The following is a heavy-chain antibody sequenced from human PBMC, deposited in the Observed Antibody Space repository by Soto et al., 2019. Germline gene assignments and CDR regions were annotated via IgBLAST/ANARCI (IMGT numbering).Heavy chain of an antibody. CDR3: ARHEATYYNFYGMDV. CDR1: GYSFTTYW. V-gene: IGHV5-51*01. CDR2: IHPGESDT. J-gene: IGHJ6*02. Sequence: GESLNISCKSYGYSFTTYWIAWVRQMPGKGLEWMGSIHPGESDTRYSPSFQGQVTISADRSITTAYLQWSSLKASDTAMYYCARHEATYYNFYGMDVWGQGTTVTV.